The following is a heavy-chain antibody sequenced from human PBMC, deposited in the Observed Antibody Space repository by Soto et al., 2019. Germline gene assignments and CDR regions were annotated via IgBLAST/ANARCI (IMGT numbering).Heavy chain of an antibody. CDR1: GFDFTNSW. D-gene: IGHD4-17*01. J-gene: IGHJ4*02. CDR2: VNSDGSIT. V-gene: IGHV3-74*01. Sequence: EVQLVESGGGLVQPGGSLRLSCAASGFDFTNSWMHWVRQAPGKGLVWVSHVNSDGSITTYVDSVKGRFTISRDHAKNTVYLQMNSLRVEDTALYFCTRDQAYGSAVWGQGTLVNVSS. CDR3: TRDQAYGSAV.